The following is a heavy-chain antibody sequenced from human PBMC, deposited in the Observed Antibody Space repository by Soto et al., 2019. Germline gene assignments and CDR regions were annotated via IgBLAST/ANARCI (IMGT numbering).Heavy chain of an antibody. Sequence: SETLSLTCTVSGGSISSYYWSWIRQPPGKGLESIGYIYYSGSTNYNPSLESRVTISVDTSKNQCSLKLSSVTAADTAVYYCARLSDYYDSSGYYYVGDIDSWGQGTMVTVAS. D-gene: IGHD3-22*01. CDR3: ARLSDYYDSSGYYYVGDIDS. V-gene: IGHV4-59*01. CDR2: IYYSGST. CDR1: GGSISSYY. J-gene: IGHJ3*02.